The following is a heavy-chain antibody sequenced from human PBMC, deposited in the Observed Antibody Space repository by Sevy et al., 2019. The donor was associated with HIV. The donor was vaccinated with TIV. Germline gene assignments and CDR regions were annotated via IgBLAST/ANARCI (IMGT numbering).Heavy chain of an antibody. V-gene: IGHV3-21*01. CDR3: ARDRGLRFLEWFRYGMDV. CDR1: GFTFSSYS. CDR2: ISSSSSYI. D-gene: IGHD3-3*01. Sequence: GGSLRLSCAASGFTFSSYSMNWVRQAPGKGLEWVSSISSSSSYIYYADSVKGRFTISRDNAKNSLYLKMNSLRAEDTAVYYCARDRGLRFLEWFRYGMDVWGQGTTVTVSS. J-gene: IGHJ6*02.